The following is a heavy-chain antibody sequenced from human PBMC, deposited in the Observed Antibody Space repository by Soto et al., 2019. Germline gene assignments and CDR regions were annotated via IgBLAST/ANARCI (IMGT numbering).Heavy chain of an antibody. CDR2: ISSSSSYI. Sequence: LRLSCAASGFTFSSYSMNWVRQAPGKGLEWVSSISSSSSYIYYADSVKGRFTISRDNAKNSLYLQMNSLRAEDTAVYYCARPLYSSGSSPDYWGQGTLVTVSS. J-gene: IGHJ4*02. V-gene: IGHV3-21*01. D-gene: IGHD6-19*01. CDR3: ARPLYSSGSSPDY. CDR1: GFTFSSYS.